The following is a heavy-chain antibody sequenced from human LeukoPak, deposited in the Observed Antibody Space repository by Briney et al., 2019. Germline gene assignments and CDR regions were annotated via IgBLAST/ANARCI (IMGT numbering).Heavy chain of an antibody. CDR3: ARVMAMIVPDDY. CDR1: GYTFTSYG. Sequence: ASVKVSCKASGYTFTSYGISWVRQAPGQGLEWMGWISAYNGNTNYAQKLQGRVTMTIDTSTSTAYMELRSLRSDDTAVYYCARVMAMIVPDDYWGQGTLVTVSS. J-gene: IGHJ4*02. D-gene: IGHD3-22*01. CDR2: ISAYNGNT. V-gene: IGHV1-18*01.